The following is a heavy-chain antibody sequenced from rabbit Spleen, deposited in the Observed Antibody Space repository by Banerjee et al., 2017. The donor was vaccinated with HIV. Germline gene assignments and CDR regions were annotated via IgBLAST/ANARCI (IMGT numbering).Heavy chain of an antibody. Sequence: QEQLEESGGDLVKPEGSLTLTCTASGFSFSSGYDMCWVRQAPGKGLQWIGCMNTINGNAGYATWAKGRFPISTTSSTTVALRMTSLTAADSATYFCARSFGYSVGYGYGDLLGPGTLVTVS. CDR3: ARSFGYSVGYGYGDL. J-gene: IGHJ4*01. D-gene: IGHD6-1*01. V-gene: IGHV1S45*01. CDR2: MNTINGNA. CDR1: GFSFSSGYD.